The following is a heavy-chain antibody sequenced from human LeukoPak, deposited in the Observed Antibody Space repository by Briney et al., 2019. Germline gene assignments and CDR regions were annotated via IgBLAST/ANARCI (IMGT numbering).Heavy chain of an antibody. J-gene: IGHJ4*02. CDR2: INSDGSST. CDR1: GFTFSSYW. D-gene: IGHD4-17*01. CDR3: ARDDGDYYFDY. V-gene: IGHV3-74*01. Sequence: GGSPRLSCAASGFTFSSYWMHWVRQAPGKGLVWVSRINSDGSSTSYADSVKGRFTISRDNAKNTLYLQMNSLRAEDTAVYYCARDDGDYYFDYWGQGTLVTVSS.